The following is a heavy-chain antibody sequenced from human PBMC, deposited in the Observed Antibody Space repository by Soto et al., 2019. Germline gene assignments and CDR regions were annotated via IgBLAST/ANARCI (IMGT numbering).Heavy chain of an antibody. V-gene: IGHV1-69*12. Sequence: QVQLVQSGAEVKKPGSSVKVSCKASGGTFSSYAISWVRQAPGQGLEWMGGIIPIFGTANYAQKFQGRVTITADESTGTASMELSSRRSEDTAVYYCARNAYYGSGDYYFDYWGQGTLVTVSS. CDR2: IIPIFGTA. CDR1: GGTFSSYA. D-gene: IGHD3-10*01. CDR3: ARNAYYGSGDYYFDY. J-gene: IGHJ4*02.